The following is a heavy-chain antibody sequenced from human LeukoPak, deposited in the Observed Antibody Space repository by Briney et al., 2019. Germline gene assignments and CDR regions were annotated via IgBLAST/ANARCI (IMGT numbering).Heavy chain of an antibody. CDR3: ARVDESSGYSFDY. J-gene: IGHJ4*02. V-gene: IGHV4-59*01. CDR2: IYYSGST. D-gene: IGHD3-22*01. CDR1: GGSISSYY. Sequence: SETLSLTRPVSGGSISSYYWSWIRQPPGKGLEWIGYIYYSGSTNYNPSLKSRVTISVDTSKNQFSLKLSSVTAADTAVYYCARVDESSGYSFDYWGQGTLVTVSS.